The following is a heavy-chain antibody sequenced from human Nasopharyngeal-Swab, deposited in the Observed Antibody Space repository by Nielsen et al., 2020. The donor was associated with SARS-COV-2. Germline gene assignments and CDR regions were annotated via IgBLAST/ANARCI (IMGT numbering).Heavy chain of an antibody. Sequence: WVRQDTGQGLEWVGRVIPILATANYAQKFQDRVTITADKATNTAYMELSSLRSEDTAIYYCATIYHFHSGGFSFQYWGQGTLVTVSS. CDR3: ATIYHFHSGGFSFQY. J-gene: IGHJ4*02. V-gene: IGHV1-69*08. CDR2: VIPILATA. D-gene: IGHD3-22*01.